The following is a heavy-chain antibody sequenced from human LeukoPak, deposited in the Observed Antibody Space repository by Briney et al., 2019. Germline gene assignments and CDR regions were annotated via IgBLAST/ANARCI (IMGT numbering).Heavy chain of an antibody. D-gene: IGHD3-10*01. CDR3: ARIWGSGSYFAFDY. CDR2: IYYSGST. J-gene: IGHJ4*02. V-gene: IGHV4-30-4*01. CDR1: GGSISSGDYY. Sequence: PSQTLSLTCTVSGGSISSGDYYWSWIRQPPGKGLEWVGYIYYSGSTYYNPSLKSRVTISVDTSKNQFSLKLSSVTAADTAVYYCARIWGSGSYFAFDYWGQGTLVTVSS.